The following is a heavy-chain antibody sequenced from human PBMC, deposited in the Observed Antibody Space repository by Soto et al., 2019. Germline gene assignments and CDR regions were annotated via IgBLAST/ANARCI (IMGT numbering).Heavy chain of an antibody. D-gene: IGHD6-13*01. CDR1: GGSISSYY. Sequence: QVQLQESGSGLVKPSATLSLTCTVSGGSISSYYWSWIRQPPGKGLEWIGYIYYSGSTNYNPSLKSGVTIAVDTSKTQFSMKLSAVTAAETAVYYCASSNIAAAGFYYYGMDVWGRGTTVTVSS. V-gene: IGHV4-59*01. CDR3: ASSNIAAAGFYYYGMDV. CDR2: IYYSGST. J-gene: IGHJ6*02.